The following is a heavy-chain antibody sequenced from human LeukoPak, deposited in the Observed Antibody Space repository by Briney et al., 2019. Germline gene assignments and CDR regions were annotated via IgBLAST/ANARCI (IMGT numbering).Heavy chain of an antibody. Sequence: KDGESLKISCKGSGYSFTNYWIGWGRQMAGKSLELMGIIYPGDSDTRYSPSFQGQVTISADKSISTAYLQWSSLKASDTAMYYCAKIRVPTRGYYFDYWGQGTLVTVSS. V-gene: IGHV5-51*01. J-gene: IGHJ4*02. D-gene: IGHD2-2*01. CDR3: AKIRVPTRGYYFDY. CDR1: GYSFTNYW. CDR2: IYPGDSDT.